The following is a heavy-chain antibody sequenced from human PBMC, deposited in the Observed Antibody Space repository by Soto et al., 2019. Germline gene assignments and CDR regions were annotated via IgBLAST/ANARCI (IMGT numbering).Heavy chain of an antibody. CDR1: GYSFTSYD. Sequence: ASVKVSCKASGYSFTSYDIEWVRQAAGQGFEWMGWMNVNNGNTGYVQKFQGRVTFTRDTSISTAYMELSSLRSDDTAVYYCARYFPSRNTRAFDLWGQGTEVTVSS. V-gene: IGHV1-8*01. CDR2: MNVNNGNT. J-gene: IGHJ3*01. CDR3: ARYFPSRNTRAFDL. D-gene: IGHD4-4*01.